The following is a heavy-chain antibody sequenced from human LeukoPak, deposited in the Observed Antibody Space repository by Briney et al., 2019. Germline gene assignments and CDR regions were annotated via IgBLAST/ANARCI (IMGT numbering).Heavy chain of an antibody. J-gene: IGHJ5*02. Sequence: KTSETLSLTCTVSGGSISSGSYYWSWIRQPAGKGLEWIGRIYTSGSTNYNPSLKSRVTISVDTSKNQFSLKLSSVTAADTAVYYCARHLGHRRIVATMDVGRGYLAPWGQGTLVTVSS. CDR1: GGSISSGSYY. V-gene: IGHV4-61*02. D-gene: IGHD5-12*01. CDR2: IYTSGST. CDR3: ARHLGHRRIVATMDVGRGYLAP.